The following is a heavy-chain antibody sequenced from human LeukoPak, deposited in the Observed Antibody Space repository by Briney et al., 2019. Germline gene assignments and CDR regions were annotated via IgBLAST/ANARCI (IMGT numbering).Heavy chain of an antibody. D-gene: IGHD2-2*01. CDR1: GFTFSSYW. Sequence: PGGSLRLSCAASGFTFSSYWMHWVRHVPGKGLVWVSRINTDGTSTTYADSVKGRFTISRDNAKNTLYLQMNSLRAGDTAIYYCARVRAISGTYAFDVWGQGTLVTVSS. CDR2: INTDGTST. V-gene: IGHV3-74*03. CDR3: ARVRAISGTYAFDV. J-gene: IGHJ3*01.